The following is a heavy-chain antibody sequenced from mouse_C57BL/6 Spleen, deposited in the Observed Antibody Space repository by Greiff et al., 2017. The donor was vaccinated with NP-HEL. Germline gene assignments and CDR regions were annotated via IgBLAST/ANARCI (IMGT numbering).Heavy chain of an antibody. CDR1: GYTFTSYW. J-gene: IGHJ3*01. CDR2: IDPSDSYT. V-gene: IGHV1-69*01. D-gene: IGHD3-2*02. Sequence: QVQLQQPGAELVMPGASVKLSCKASGYTFTSYWMHWVKQRPGQGLEWIGEIDPSDSYTNYNQKFKGKSTLTVDKSSSTAYMQLSSLTSEDSAVYYCARTAQAPAWFAYWGQGTLVTVSA. CDR3: ARTAQAPAWFAY.